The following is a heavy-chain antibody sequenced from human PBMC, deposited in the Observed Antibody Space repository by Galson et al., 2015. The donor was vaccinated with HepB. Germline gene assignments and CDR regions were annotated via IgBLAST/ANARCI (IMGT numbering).Heavy chain of an antibody. CDR1: GFTFSNAW. J-gene: IGHJ6*02. CDR2: IKSKTDGGTT. V-gene: IGHV3-15*01. D-gene: IGHD3-22*01. Sequence: SLRLSCAASGFTFSNAWMSWVRQAPGKGLEWVGRIKSKTDGGTTDYAAPVKGRFTISRDDSKNTLYLQMNSLKTEDTAVYYCTTDYYDSSGKPYYYYYGMDVWGQGTTVTVSS. CDR3: TTDYYDSSGKPYYYYYGMDV.